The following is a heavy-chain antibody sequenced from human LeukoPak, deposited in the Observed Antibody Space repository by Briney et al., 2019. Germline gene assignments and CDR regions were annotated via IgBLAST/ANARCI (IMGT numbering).Heavy chain of an antibody. V-gene: IGHV1-58*02. CDR3: ATDTSIAAAEN. Sequence: PRASVKVSCKASEFTYNSPVIQWIRQARGQRLEWIGWIVVGSGYTNYAQKFQEGVTFTRDMSTRTVYMELSSLRSEDTAVYYCATDTSIAAAENWGQGTLVTVSS. D-gene: IGHD6-13*01. J-gene: IGHJ4*02. CDR2: IVVGSGYT. CDR1: EFTYNSPV.